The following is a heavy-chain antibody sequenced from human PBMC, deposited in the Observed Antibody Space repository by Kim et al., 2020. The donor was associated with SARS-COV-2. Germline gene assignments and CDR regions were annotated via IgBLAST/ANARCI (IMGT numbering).Heavy chain of an antibody. CDR2: ISDSAGST. CDR3: AKEETNSFVY. D-gene: IGHD1-7*01. V-gene: IGHV3-23*01. CDR1: GFTFSSYA. J-gene: IGHJ4*02. Sequence: GGSLRLSCAASGFTFSSYAMSWVRQAPGKGLEWVSAISDSAGSTYYADSVKGRFTISRDNSKNTLYLQMNSLKAEDTALYYCAKEETNSFVYLGQGSLVTVSS.